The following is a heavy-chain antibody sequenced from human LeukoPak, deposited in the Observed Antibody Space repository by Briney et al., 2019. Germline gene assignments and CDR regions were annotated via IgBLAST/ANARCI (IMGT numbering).Heavy chain of an antibody. CDR2: IHAIGST. V-gene: IGHV4-4*07. D-gene: IGHD3-22*01. Sequence: SETLSLTCSVSGGSMSDSYWYWIRHSAATGMEWIGRIHAIGSTNYNPFLESRVIMSLDTSKRQFSLTLSAVTAADTATYYCARILDRDVWGQGTLVTVSP. CDR1: GGSMSDSY. J-gene: IGHJ3*01. CDR3: ARILDRDV.